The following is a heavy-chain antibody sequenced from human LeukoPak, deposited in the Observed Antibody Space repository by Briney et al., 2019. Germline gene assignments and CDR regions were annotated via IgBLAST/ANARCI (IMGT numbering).Heavy chain of an antibody. CDR1: GYTFTSYD. J-gene: IGHJ4*02. Sequence: GASVKVSCKASGYTFTSYDINWVRQATGQGLEWMGWMNPNSGNTGYAQKFQGRVTMTRNTSISTAYMELSSLRSEDTAVYYCARGLYYYDSSGYYYFDYWGQGTLVTVSS. CDR2: MNPNSGNT. D-gene: IGHD3-22*01. CDR3: ARGLYYYDSSGYYYFDY. V-gene: IGHV1-8*01.